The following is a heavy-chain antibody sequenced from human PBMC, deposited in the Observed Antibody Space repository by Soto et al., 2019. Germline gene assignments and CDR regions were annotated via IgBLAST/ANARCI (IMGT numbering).Heavy chain of an antibody. V-gene: IGHV1-69*02. CDR2: IIPILGIA. D-gene: IGHD6-6*01. CDR3: TSGGSSSPYYYYYMDV. Sequence: QVQLVQSGAEVQKPGSSVKVSCKASGGTFSSYTISWVRQAPGQGLEWMGRIIPILGIANYAQKFQGRVTITADKSTSTAYMELSSLRSEDTAVYYCTSGGSSSPYYYYYMDVWGKGTTVTVSS. J-gene: IGHJ6*03. CDR1: GGTFSSYT.